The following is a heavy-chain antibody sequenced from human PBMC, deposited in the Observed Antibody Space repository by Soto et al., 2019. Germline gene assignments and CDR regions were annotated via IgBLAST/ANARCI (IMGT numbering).Heavy chain of an antibody. Sequence: QVQLVQSGAEVRKPGSSVKVSCHSSGDSFNDYPVTWVRQAPGQGLEWMGGTIPVSGTTNYAQEFQGRVTITAVVSTSTVYMELSSLKYEDTALYYCASSYGVSWYGDFWGQGTLVTVSS. CDR3: ASSYGVSWYGDF. CDR1: GDSFNDYP. V-gene: IGHV1-69*01. CDR2: TIPVSGTT. J-gene: IGHJ4*02. D-gene: IGHD6-13*01.